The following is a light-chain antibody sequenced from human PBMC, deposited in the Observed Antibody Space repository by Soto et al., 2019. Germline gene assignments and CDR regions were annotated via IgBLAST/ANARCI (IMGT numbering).Light chain of an antibody. CDR1: QSVSIY. Sequence: IVLTHSPATLSWSPGERATLSCRASQSVSIYLAWYQQRPGQAPRLLIYDASNRATGIPARFSGSGSGTDFTLTISSLEPEDFAVYYCQQRSNWPPITFGQGTRLEIK. J-gene: IGKJ5*01. CDR3: QQRSNWPPIT. V-gene: IGKV3-11*01. CDR2: DAS.